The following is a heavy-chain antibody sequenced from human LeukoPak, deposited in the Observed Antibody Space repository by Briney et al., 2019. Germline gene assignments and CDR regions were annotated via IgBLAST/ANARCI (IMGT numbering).Heavy chain of an antibody. J-gene: IGHJ4*02. CDR2: IIPILGIA. D-gene: IGHD3-22*01. CDR1: GGTFSSYA. V-gene: IGHV1-69*04. Sequence: ASVKVSCKASGGTFSSYAISWVRQAPGQGLEWMGRIIPILGIANYAQKFQGRVTITADKSTSTAFMELSSLRSEDTAVYYCATSRRGSGYYYDYFDYWGQGTLVTVSP. CDR3: ATSRRGSGYYYDYFDY.